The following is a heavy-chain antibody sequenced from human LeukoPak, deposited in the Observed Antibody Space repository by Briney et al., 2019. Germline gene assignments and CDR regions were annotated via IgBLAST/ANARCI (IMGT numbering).Heavy chain of an antibody. CDR2: IYYGGST. CDR3: ARSGGMFYFDF. V-gene: IGHV4-59*01. J-gene: IGHJ4*02. CDR1: GGSMSSYY. Sequence: SATLSLTCSVSGGSMSSYYWNWIRLPPGKGLEWIGYIYYGGSTNYNPSLKSRVTISVDTSKNQFSLKLSSVTAADSAFYYCARSGGMFYFDFWGQGNLVTVSS. D-gene: IGHD4-23*01.